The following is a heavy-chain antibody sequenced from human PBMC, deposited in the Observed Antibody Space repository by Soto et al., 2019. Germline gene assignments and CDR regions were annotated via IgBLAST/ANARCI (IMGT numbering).Heavy chain of an antibody. CDR1: GFTFSSYW. J-gene: IGHJ5*02. V-gene: IGHV3-7*01. CDR2: IKQDGSEK. CDR3: ARAHLILEYAIPVNWFDP. Sequence: GGSLRLSCAASGFTFSSYWMSWVRQAPGKGLEWVANIKQDGSEKYYVDSVKGRFTISRDNAKNSLYLQMNSLRAEDTAVYYCARAHLILEYAIPVNWFDPWGQGTLVTVSS. D-gene: IGHD2-8*01.